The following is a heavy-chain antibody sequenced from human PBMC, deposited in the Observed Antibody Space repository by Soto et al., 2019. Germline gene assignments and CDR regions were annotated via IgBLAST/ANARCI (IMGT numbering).Heavy chain of an antibody. D-gene: IGHD1-26*01. CDR1: GFTFSSYS. CDR2: ISSSSSTI. CDR3: AKDNEAVNVGTYDF. Sequence: PGGSLRLSCAASGFTFSSYSMNWVRQAPGKGLEWVSYISSSSSTIYYADSVKGRFTISRDNAKNSLYLQMNSLRAEDTAVYYCAKDNEAVNVGTYDFWGQGTLVTVSS. J-gene: IGHJ4*02. V-gene: IGHV3-48*01.